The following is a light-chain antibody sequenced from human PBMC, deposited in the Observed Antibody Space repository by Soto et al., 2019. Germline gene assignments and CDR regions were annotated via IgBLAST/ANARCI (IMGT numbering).Light chain of an antibody. J-gene: IGKJ4*01. Sequence: ENVLTQSPGRLSLSPGERATLSCRASQSVARNSIAWYQQKVGQPPRLLIYGASGRATGVPDRISGSGSGTVLTLTIERVEAEDFAVYHCQQYATSPLTFGGGTTLEIK. CDR3: QQYATSPLT. CDR2: GAS. V-gene: IGKV3-20*01. CDR1: QSVARNS.